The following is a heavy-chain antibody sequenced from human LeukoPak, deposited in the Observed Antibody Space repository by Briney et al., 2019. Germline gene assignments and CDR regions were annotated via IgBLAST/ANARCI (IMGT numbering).Heavy chain of an antibody. CDR1: GFTFTTYV. CDR2: ISYDGSNK. CDR3: AKGREIADY. Sequence: GGSLRLSCAASGFTFTTYVMHWVRQAPGEGLEWVAVISYDGSNKYYADSVKGRFTISRDNSKNTLYLQMNSLRAEDTAVYYCAKGREIADYWGQGTLVTVSS. V-gene: IGHV3-30-3*01. D-gene: IGHD2-21*01. J-gene: IGHJ4*02.